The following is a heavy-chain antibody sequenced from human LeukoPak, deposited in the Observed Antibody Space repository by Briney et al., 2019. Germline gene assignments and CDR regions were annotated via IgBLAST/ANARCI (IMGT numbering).Heavy chain of an antibody. CDR1: GFTFGDFA. CDR3: AKDTTMIVVRGMDV. Sequence: GGSLRLSCAASGFTFGDFAMHWVRQAPGKGLEWICFISGYGDITSYADSVKGRFTISRDNSKNSLYLQMNSLRSEDTALYYCAKDTTMIVVRGMDVWCQGTTVTVSS. D-gene: IGHD3-22*01. CDR2: ISGYGDIT. V-gene: IGHV3-43*02. J-gene: IGHJ6*02.